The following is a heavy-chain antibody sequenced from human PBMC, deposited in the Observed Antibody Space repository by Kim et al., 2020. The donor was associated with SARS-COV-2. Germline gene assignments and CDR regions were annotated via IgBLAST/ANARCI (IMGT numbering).Heavy chain of an antibody. CDR2: IIPIFGTA. V-gene: IGHV1-69*13. CDR1: GGTFSSYA. Sequence: SVKVSCKASGGTFSSYAISWVRQAPGQGLEWMGGIIPIFGTANYAQKFQGRVTITADESTSTAYMELSSLRSEDTAVYYCARLRLGEPTRYFDLWGRGTLVTVSS. D-gene: IGHD3-16*01. J-gene: IGHJ2*01. CDR3: ARLRLGEPTRYFDL.